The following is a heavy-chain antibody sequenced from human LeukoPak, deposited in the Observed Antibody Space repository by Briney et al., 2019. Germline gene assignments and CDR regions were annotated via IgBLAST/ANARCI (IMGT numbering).Heavy chain of an antibody. J-gene: IGHJ4*02. D-gene: IGHD1-26*01. V-gene: IGHV1-24*01. CDR3: ATAGRKWEPLGGYFDY. CDR1: GYTFTGYY. CDR2: FDPEDGET. Sequence: ASVKVSCKASGYTFTGYYMHWVRQAPGKGLEWMGGFDPEDGETIYAQKFQGRVTMTEDTSTDTAYMEPSSLRSEDTAVYYCATAGRKWEPLGGYFDYWGQGTLVTVSS.